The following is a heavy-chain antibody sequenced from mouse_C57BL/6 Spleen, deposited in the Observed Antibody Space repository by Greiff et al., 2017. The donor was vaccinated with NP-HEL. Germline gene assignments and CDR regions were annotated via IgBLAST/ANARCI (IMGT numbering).Heavy chain of an antibody. Sequence: VQLQQPGAELVRPGTSVKLSCKASGYTFTSYWMHWVKQRPGQGLEWIGVIDPSDSYTNYNQKFKGKATLTVDTSSSTAYMQLSSLTSEDSAVYYCARDGNRGDYAMDYWGQGTSVTVSS. J-gene: IGHJ4*01. D-gene: IGHD2-1*01. V-gene: IGHV1-59*01. CDR3: ARDGNRGDYAMDY. CDR1: GYTFTSYW. CDR2: IDPSDSYT.